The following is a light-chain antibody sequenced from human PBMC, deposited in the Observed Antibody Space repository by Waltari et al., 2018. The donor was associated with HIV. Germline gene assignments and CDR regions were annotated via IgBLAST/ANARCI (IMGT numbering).Light chain of an antibody. J-gene: IGLJ3*02. CDR1: RIDSKS. CDR3: QVWHSGSDHWV. V-gene: IGLV3-21*02. CDR2: DDS. Sequence: SYVLTQPPSVSVAPGQTARVTCEGDRIDSKSVNWYQQTPGQAPVLVVYDDSDRPSGIPERFSGSNSGNTATLTISRAEAGDEADFYCQVWHSGSDHWVFGGGTKLTVL.